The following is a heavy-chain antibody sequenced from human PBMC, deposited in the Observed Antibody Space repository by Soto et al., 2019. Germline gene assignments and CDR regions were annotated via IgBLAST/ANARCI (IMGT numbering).Heavy chain of an antibody. Sequence: ASVKVSCKASGYTFTGYYMHWVRQAPGQGLEWMGWINPNSGGTNYAQKFQGRVTMTRDTSISTAYMELSRLRYDDTAVYYCARVVVVPAANYYYYGMDVWGQGTTVTVSS. D-gene: IGHD2-2*01. CDR1: GYTFTGYY. V-gene: IGHV1-2*02. J-gene: IGHJ6*02. CDR2: INPNSGGT. CDR3: ARVVVVPAANYYYYGMDV.